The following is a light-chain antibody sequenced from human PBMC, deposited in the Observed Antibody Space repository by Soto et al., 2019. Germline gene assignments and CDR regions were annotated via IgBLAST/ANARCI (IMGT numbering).Light chain of an antibody. Sequence: MVFTQSPGTLSLSSSRGSPLFVRSSQRVSSSYLAWYQQKPGQAPRLLIYGAFKRATGIPDRFSGSGSGTDFTLTISRMEPEDFAVYCCQQYGSSPRTFGQGTKVDIK. CDR3: QQYGSSPRT. J-gene: IGKJ1*01. CDR2: GAF. CDR1: QRVSSSY. V-gene: IGKV3-20*01.